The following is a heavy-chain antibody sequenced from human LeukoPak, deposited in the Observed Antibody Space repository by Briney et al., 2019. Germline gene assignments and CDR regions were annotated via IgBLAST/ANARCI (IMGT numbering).Heavy chain of an antibody. CDR1: GDSISSYY. CDR2: IYYSGST. D-gene: IGHD6-6*01. V-gene: IGHV4-59*12. CDR3: ARIEYSSSCDY. Sequence: SETLSLTCTVSGDSISSYYWSWIRQPPGKGLEWIGYIYYSGSTNYNPSLKSRVTISVDTSKNQFSLKLSFVTAADTAVYYCARIEYSSSCDYWGQGTLVTVSS. J-gene: IGHJ4*02.